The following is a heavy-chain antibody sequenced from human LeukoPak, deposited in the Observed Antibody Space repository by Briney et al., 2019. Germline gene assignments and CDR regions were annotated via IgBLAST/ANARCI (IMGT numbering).Heavy chain of an antibody. CDR1: GFSFSMYS. V-gene: IGHV3-21*01. CDR3: ARRRYSGSSQHFDY. D-gene: IGHD1-26*01. J-gene: IGHJ4*02. CDR2: ISDNGAVT. Sequence: GGSLRLSCAASGFSFSMYSMSWIRQAPGKGLEWVSVISDNGAVTFYGDSVKGRFTISRDNAKNSLYLQMNSLRAEDTAVYYCARRRYSGSSQHFDYWGQGTLVTVSS.